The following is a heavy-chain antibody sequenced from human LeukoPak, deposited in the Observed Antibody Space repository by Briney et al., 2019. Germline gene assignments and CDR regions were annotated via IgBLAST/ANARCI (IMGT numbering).Heavy chain of an antibody. J-gene: IGHJ4*02. CDR3: AKAPGLVSGSSFDY. Sequence: GGSLRLSCAASVFTFSNFGMSWVRQAPRKGPEWVSAISGSGSSTFYPDSVKGRFTISRDNSKNTLYLQMNSLRAEDTAVYYCAKAPGLVSGSSFDYWGQGTLVTVSS. CDR1: VFTFSNFG. CDR2: ISGSGSST. D-gene: IGHD1-26*01. V-gene: IGHV3-23*01.